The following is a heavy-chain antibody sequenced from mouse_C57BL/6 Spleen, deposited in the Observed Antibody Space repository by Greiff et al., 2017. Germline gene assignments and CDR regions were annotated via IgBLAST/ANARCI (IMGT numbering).Heavy chain of an antibody. CDR3: ARERGYYGSRGY. J-gene: IGHJ2*01. CDR1: GYTFTSYW. Sequence: QVQLQQPGAELVKPGASVNMSCKASGYTFTSYWITWVKQRPGQGLAWIGDIYPGSGSTNYNEKFKSKATLTVDTSSSTAYMQLSSLTSEDSAVYYCARERGYYGSRGYWGQGTTLTVSS. V-gene: IGHV1-55*01. CDR2: IYPGSGST. D-gene: IGHD1-1*01.